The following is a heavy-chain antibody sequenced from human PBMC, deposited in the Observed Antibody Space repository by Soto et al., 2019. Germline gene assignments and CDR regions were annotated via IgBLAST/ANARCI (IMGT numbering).Heavy chain of an antibody. V-gene: IGHV2-5*02. D-gene: IGHD3-16*01. J-gene: IGHJ5*02. Sequence: QITLKESGPTLVKPTQTLTLTCTFSGFSLTTRGVGVGWIRQPPGKALECLALIYWDDDKRYSPSLQSRLSISKXTXINQVLLTMTNVDPVDTATYYCAHIPNYYQYDWFDPWGQGTLVSVSS. CDR3: AHIPNYYQYDWFDP. CDR2: IYWDDDK. CDR1: GFSLTTRGVG.